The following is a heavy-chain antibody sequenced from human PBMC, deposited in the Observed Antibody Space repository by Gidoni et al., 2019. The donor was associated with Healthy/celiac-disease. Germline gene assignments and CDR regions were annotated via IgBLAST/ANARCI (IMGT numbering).Heavy chain of an antibody. CDR2: IWYDGSNT. CDR1: GFTFSTYG. CDR3: ARDRCTNGVCYKRNYYYYGMDV. J-gene: IGHJ6*02. V-gene: IGHV3-33*01. Sequence: QVQLVESGGGVVQPGRSLRLSCAASGFTFSTYGMHWVRQAPGKGLEWVAVIWYDGSNTYYADSVKGRFTISRDNSKNTLYLQMNSLRAEDTAVYYCARDRCTNGVCYKRNYYYYGMDVWGQGTTVTVSS. D-gene: IGHD2-8*01.